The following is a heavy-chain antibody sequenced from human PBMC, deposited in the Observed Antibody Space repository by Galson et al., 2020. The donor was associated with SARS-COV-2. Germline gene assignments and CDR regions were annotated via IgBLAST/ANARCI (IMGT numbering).Heavy chain of an antibody. Sequence: GESLKISCAASGFTVSSNYMSWVRQAPGKGLEWVSVIYSGGSTYYADSVKGRFTISRDNSKNTLYLQMNSLRAEDTAVYYCARWPHDILTGYVHYYYMDVWGKGTTVTVSS. D-gene: IGHD3-9*01. CDR1: GFTVSSNY. V-gene: IGHV3-66*02. J-gene: IGHJ6*03. CDR3: ARWPHDILTGYVHYYYMDV. CDR2: IYSGGST.